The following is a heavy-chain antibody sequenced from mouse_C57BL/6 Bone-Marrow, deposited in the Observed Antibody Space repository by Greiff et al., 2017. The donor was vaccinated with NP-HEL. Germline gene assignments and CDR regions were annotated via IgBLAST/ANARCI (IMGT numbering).Heavy chain of an antibody. V-gene: IGHV7-3*01. CDR2: IRNKANGYTT. CDR3: ARYGYDYVYYAMDY. Sequence: EVMLVESGGGLVQPGGSLSLSCAASGFTFTDYYMSWVRQPPGKALEWLGFIRNKANGYTTEYSASVKGRFTISRDNSQSILYLQMNAMRAEDSATYYCARYGYDYVYYAMDYWGQGTSVTVSS. D-gene: IGHD2-4*01. J-gene: IGHJ4*01. CDR1: GFTFTDYY.